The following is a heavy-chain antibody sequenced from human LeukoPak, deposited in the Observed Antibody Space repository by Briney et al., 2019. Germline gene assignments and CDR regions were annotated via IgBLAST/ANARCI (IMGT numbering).Heavy chain of an antibody. CDR1: GGSISSYY. Sequence: SETLSLTCTVSGGSISSYYWSWIRQPPGKGLEWIGYIYYSGSTYYNPSLKSRVTISVDTSKNQFSLKLSSVTAADTAVYYCARDRGVVVPAEWFDPWGQGTLVTVSS. J-gene: IGHJ5*02. CDR3: ARDRGVVVPAEWFDP. V-gene: IGHV4-59*12. D-gene: IGHD2-2*01. CDR2: IYYSGST.